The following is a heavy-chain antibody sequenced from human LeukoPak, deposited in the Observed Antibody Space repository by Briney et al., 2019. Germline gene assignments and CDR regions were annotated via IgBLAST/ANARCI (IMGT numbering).Heavy chain of an antibody. V-gene: IGHV3-9*01. CDR3: AKDIRRAYGSGSYNSVY. CDR1: GFTFDDYA. D-gene: IGHD3-10*01. CDR2: ISWNSGSI. J-gene: IGHJ4*02. Sequence: GRSLRLSCAASGFTFDDYAMHWVRQAPGKGLEWVSGISWNSGSIGYADSVKGRFTISRDNAKNSLYLQMNSLRAEDTALYYCAKDIRRAYGSGSYNSVYWGQGTLVTVSS.